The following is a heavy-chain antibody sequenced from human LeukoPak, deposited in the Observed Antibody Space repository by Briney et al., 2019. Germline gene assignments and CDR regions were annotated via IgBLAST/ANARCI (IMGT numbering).Heavy chain of an antibody. J-gene: IGHJ3*02. CDR1: GGSISSSSYY. D-gene: IGHD3-22*01. CDR3: ARCPLTYYDSSGSTYDAFDI. Sequence: PSETLSLTCTVSGGSISSSSYYWGWIRQPPGKGLEWIGSIYYSGSTYYNPSLKSRVTISVDTSKNQVSLKLSSVTAADTAVYYCARCPLTYYDSSGSTYDAFDIWGQGTMVTVSS. V-gene: IGHV4-39*07. CDR2: IYYSGST.